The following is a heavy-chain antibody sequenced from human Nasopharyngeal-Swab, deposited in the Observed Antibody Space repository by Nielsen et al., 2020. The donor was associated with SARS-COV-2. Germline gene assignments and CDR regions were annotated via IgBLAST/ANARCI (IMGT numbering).Heavy chain of an antibody. CDR2: MNPNTGST. CDR3: ARGDFWSGIALDI. Sequence: ASVKVSCKASGYTFTSYDINWVRQASGQGLEWMGWMNPNTGSTGYAQKFQGRVTMTRHTSISTAYMELSGLRSEDTAVYYCARGDFWSGIALDIWGQGTMVIVSS. V-gene: IGHV1-8*01. D-gene: IGHD3-3*01. CDR1: GYTFTSYD. J-gene: IGHJ3*02.